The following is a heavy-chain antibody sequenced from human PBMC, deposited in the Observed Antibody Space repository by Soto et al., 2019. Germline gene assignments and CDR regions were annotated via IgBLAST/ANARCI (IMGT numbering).Heavy chain of an antibody. CDR2: ISGYNGLT. V-gene: IGHV1-18*04. J-gene: IGHJ4*02. CDR1: GYTFSNYG. Sequence: QVQLVQSGDEVKKSGASVKVSCKASGYTFSNYGISWVRQAPGQGLEWMGWISGYNGLTAYAQSVQGRVTMTIDTPTRTALMELTSLRSNDTAVYYCARDVGIRGFDSWGTGTLVTVSS. CDR3: ARDVGIRGFDS. D-gene: IGHD3-10*01.